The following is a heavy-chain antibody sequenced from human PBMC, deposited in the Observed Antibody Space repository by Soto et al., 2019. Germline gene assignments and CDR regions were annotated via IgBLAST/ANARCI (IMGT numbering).Heavy chain of an antibody. CDR3: ARIAYYGSGSYAYFDY. V-gene: IGHV3-33*01. Sequence: PGGSLRLSCAASGFTFSSYGMHWVRQAPGKGLEWVAVIWYDGSNKYYADSVKGRFTISRDNSKNTLYLQMNSLRAEDTAVYYCARIAYYGSGSYAYFDYWGQGNLVPVSP. CDR1: GFTFSSYG. D-gene: IGHD3-10*01. CDR2: IWYDGSNK. J-gene: IGHJ4*02.